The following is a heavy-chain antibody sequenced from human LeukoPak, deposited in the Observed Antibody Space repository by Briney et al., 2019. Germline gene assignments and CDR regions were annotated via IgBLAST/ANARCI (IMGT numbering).Heavy chain of an antibody. CDR3: ARDYCGGDCFPDS. Sequence: ASVKVSCKASGYTFSGFLMHWVRQAPGQGLEWMGRINPNSGGTNYAQKFQGRVTMTRDTSISTAYMELSRLRSDDTAVYYCARDYCGGDCFPDSWGLGTLVTVSS. CDR2: INPNSGGT. V-gene: IGHV1-2*06. D-gene: IGHD2-21*02. CDR1: GYTFSGFL. J-gene: IGHJ4*02.